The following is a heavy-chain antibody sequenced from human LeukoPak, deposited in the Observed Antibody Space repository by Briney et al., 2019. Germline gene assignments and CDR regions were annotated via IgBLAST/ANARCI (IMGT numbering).Heavy chain of an antibody. V-gene: IGHV3-23*01. Sequence: GRSLRLSCAASGFAFSSYAMSWVRQAPGKGLEWVSAISGSGGSTYYADSAKGRFTISRDNSKNTLYLQMNSLRAEDTAVYYCAKDHKYRIAAAGRVWYFDYWGQGTLVTVSS. D-gene: IGHD6-13*01. CDR2: ISGSGGST. J-gene: IGHJ4*02. CDR1: GFAFSSYA. CDR3: AKDHKYRIAAAGRVWYFDY.